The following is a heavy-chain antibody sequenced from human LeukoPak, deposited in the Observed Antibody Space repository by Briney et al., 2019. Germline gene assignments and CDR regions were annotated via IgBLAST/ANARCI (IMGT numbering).Heavy chain of an antibody. D-gene: IGHD1-26*01. CDR1: GFTFSSYA. Sequence: PGGSLRLSCAASGFTFSSYAMSWVRQAPGKGLEWVSAISGSGGSTYYADSVKGRFTISRDNSKNTLYQQMNSLRAEDTAVYYCAKDSSRIVGATPIDYWGQGTLVTVSS. CDR2: ISGSGGST. J-gene: IGHJ4*02. V-gene: IGHV3-23*01. CDR3: AKDSSRIVGATPIDY.